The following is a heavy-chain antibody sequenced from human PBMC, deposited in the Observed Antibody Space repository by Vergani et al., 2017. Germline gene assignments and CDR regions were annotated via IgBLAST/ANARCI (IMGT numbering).Heavy chain of an antibody. CDR2: INPSGGST. Sequence: QVQLVQSGAEVKKPGASVKVSCKASGYTFTSYYMHWVRQAPGQGLEWMGIINPSGGSTSYAQKFQGRVTITADESTSTAYMELSSLRSEDTAVYYCARDKRTSSGWLRDWYFDLWGRGTLVTVSS. V-gene: IGHV1-46*01. D-gene: IGHD6-19*01. CDR1: GYTFTSYY. CDR3: ARDKRTSSGWLRDWYFDL. J-gene: IGHJ2*01.